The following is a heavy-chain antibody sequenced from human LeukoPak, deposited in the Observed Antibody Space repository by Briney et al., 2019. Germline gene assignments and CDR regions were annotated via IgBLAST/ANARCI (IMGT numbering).Heavy chain of an antibody. V-gene: IGHV3-23*01. D-gene: IGHD5-18*01. Sequence: GGSLRLSCAASGFTFTSYSMNWVRQAPGKGLEWVSTISGGGGSTYYADSVKGRFTTSRDNSKNTLYLQVNSLRAEDTAVYYCARGSGYNYGFPDYWGQGTLVTVSS. J-gene: IGHJ4*02. CDR2: ISGGGGST. CDR1: GFTFTSYS. CDR3: ARGSGYNYGFPDY.